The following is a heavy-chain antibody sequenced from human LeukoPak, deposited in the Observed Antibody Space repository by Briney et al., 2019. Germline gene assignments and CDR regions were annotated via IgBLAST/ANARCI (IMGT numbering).Heavy chain of an antibody. CDR3: ARRDYYDSTAFDI. CDR2: IYADDSDT. D-gene: IGHD3-22*01. V-gene: IGHV5-51*01. Sequence: GESLKISCKGSGYSFTSYWIGWVRQMPGKGLGWMGIIYADDSDTRYSPSFQGQVTISADKSISTAYLQWSSLKASDTAMYYCARRDYYDSTAFDIWGQGTMVTVSS. CDR1: GYSFTSYW. J-gene: IGHJ3*02.